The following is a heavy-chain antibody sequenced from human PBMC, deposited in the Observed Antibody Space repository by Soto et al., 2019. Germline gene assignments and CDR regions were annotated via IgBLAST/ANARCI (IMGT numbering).Heavy chain of an antibody. D-gene: IGHD2-15*01. CDR1: GYTFNNYG. V-gene: IGHV1-18*01. J-gene: IGHJ2*01. CDR2: ISPYEGIT. Sequence: QVQLVQSGAEVKKPGASVQVSCKASGYTFNNYGISWVRQAPGQVLEWMGWISPYEGITNNAQSFKGRVTMTIDTPTNTADMELRSLRSDDTALYYCARCYCSVGSCYTCWHFDLWGRGTLVTVSA. CDR3: ARCYCSVGSCYTCWHFDL.